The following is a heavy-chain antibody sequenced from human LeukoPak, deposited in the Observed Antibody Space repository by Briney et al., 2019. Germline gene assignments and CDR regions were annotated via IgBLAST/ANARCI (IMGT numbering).Heavy chain of an antibody. V-gene: IGHV3-23*01. CDR1: GFTFSSYA. Sequence: GSLRLSCAASGFTFSSYAMSWVRQAPGKGLEWVSGTSGSGGSTKYADSVKGRITISRDNSKNTLYLQMNSLRAEDTAVYYCAKHVGYSYGNYFDYWGQGTLVTVSS. CDR3: AKHVGYSYGNYFDY. D-gene: IGHD5-18*01. J-gene: IGHJ4*02. CDR2: TSGSGGST.